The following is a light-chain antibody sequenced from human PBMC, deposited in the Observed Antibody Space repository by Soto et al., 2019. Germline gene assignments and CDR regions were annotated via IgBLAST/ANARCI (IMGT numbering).Light chain of an antibody. Sequence: DIQMTQSPSTLSASVGDRVTITCRASQTFSNLLAWYQQRPGKAPGLLIYDASNLETGVPSRFSGSGSGTEFTLTISSLQPDDFATYYCHHYRSYSPWAFGQGTKVEIK. V-gene: IGKV1-5*01. CDR2: DAS. J-gene: IGKJ1*01. CDR3: HHYRSYSPWA. CDR1: QTFSNL.